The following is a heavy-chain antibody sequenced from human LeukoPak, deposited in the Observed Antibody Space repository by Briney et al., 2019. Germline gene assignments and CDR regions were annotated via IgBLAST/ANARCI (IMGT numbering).Heavy chain of an antibody. CDR3: VRDKVRGTVEPYYYGMDV. J-gene: IGHJ6*02. CDR1: GFTFSSYE. V-gene: IGHV3-30*04. CDR2: ISYDGRNK. Sequence: GGSLRLSCAASGFTFSSYEMNWVRQAPGKGLEWVTVISYDGRNKYYADSVKGRFTISRDNSKNTLYLQMNSLTTEDTAVYYCVRDKVRGTVEPYYYGMDVWGQGTTVTVSS. D-gene: IGHD3-16*01.